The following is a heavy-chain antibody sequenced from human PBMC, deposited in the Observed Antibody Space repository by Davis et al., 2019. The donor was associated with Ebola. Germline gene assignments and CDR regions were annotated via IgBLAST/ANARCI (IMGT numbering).Heavy chain of an antibody. J-gene: IGHJ6*02. D-gene: IGHD2-15*01. V-gene: IGHV3-23*01. CDR1: GFTFSSYA. Sequence: GESLKISCAASGFTFSSYAMTCLRQALGTGLEWVSSISSSGGTTYYTESVKGRFTISRDNSKNTLSLQMNSLRADDTDVYYCDARPCRGNTCYTWGEDVWGQGTTVTVSS. CDR3: DARPCRGNTCYTWGEDV. CDR2: ISSSGGTT.